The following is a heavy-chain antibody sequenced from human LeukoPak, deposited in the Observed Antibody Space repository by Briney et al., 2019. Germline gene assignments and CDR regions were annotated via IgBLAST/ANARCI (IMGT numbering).Heavy chain of an antibody. CDR2: IYSSGNT. D-gene: IGHD3-3*01. CDR3: ARTNYDRVLLDY. J-gene: IGHJ4*02. V-gene: IGHV4-61*09. Sequence: SETLSLTCTVSGGSIISNRHYWSWIRQPAGKGLEWIGHIYSSGNTKYNLSLKSRLTMSIDSSKNQFSLILTSVTAADTAVYYCARTNYDRVLLDYWGQGTLVTVSS. CDR1: GGSIISNRHY.